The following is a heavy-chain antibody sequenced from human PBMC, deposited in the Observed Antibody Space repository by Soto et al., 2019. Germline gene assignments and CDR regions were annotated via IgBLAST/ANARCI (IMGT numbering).Heavy chain of an antibody. V-gene: IGHV1-18*01. CDR1: GYTFSTYG. Sequence: ASVKVSCKASGYTFSTYGITWVRQAPGQGLDWMGWINPLKGDTKSAANFQDRVTMTTDTSTRTAYMKLRSLRSDDTAVYYCARVKVPAAILGAFDLWGQGTLVTVSS. CDR3: ARVKVPAAILGAFDL. CDR2: INPLKGDT. J-gene: IGHJ3*01. D-gene: IGHD2-2*02.